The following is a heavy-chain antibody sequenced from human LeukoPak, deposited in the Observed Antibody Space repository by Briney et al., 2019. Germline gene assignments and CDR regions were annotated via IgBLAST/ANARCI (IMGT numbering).Heavy chain of an antibody. J-gene: IGHJ5*02. Sequence: SETLPLTCTVSGGSISSYYWSWIRQPAGKGLEWIGRIYTSGSTNYNPSLKSRVTISVETSKNQFSLKLKSVTAADTAVYYCARGGYYGSGNDFRFDPWGQGTLVTVSS. CDR2: IYTSGST. V-gene: IGHV4-4*07. CDR1: GGSISSYY. D-gene: IGHD3-10*01. CDR3: ARGGYYGSGNDFRFDP.